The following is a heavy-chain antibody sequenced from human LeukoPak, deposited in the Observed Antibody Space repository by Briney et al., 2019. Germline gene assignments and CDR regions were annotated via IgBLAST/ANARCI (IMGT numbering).Heavy chain of an antibody. V-gene: IGHV3-21*01. CDR3: ARSPRVGRFGELLHNWFDP. J-gene: IGHJ5*02. D-gene: IGHD3-10*01. CDR2: ISSNGNYI. Sequence: GGSLRLSCAASGFTFNSYSMNWVRQAPGKGLEWVSSISSNGNYIYYADSVKGRFTISRDNAKNSLYLQMNSLRAEDTAVYYCARSPRVGRFGELLHNWFDPWGQGTLVTVSS. CDR1: GFTFNSYS.